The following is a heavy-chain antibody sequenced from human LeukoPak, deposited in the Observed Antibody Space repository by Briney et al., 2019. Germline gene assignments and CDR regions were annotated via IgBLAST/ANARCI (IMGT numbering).Heavy chain of an antibody. CDR1: GGSFSGYY. J-gene: IGHJ4*02. V-gene: IGHV4-34*01. CDR3: ARGGRLGNFDY. D-gene: IGHD3-9*01. Sequence: TSETLSLTCAVYGGSFSGYYWSWIRQPPGKVLEWIGSIYYNGSTYYNPSLKSRVTISVDTSKNQLSLKVSSVTAADTAVYYCARGGRLGNFDYWGQGALVTVSS. CDR2: IYYNGST.